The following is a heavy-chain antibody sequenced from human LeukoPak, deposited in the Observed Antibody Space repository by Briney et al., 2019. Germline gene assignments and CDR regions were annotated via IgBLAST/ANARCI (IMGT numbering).Heavy chain of an antibody. D-gene: IGHD6-13*01. CDR3: ARGLSGYSSSWYAGRNWFDP. CDR1: GYSISSGYY. Sequence: PSETLSLTCTVSGYSISSGYYWGWIRQPPGKGLEWIGSIYHSGSTYYNPSLKSRVTISVDTSKNQFSLKLSSVTAADTAVYYCARGLSGYSSSWYAGRNWFDPWRQGTLVTVSS. V-gene: IGHV4-38-2*02. CDR2: IYHSGST. J-gene: IGHJ5*02.